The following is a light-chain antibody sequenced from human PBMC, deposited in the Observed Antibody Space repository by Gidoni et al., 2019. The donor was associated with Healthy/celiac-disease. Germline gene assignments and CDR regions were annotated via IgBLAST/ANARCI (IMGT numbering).Light chain of an antibody. J-gene: IGKJ3*01. CDR1: QSVSSY. CDR3: RQRSNWPRFT. Sequence: EIVLTQSPATLSLSPGERATLSCRASQSVSSYLAWYQQKPGQAPRLLIYDASNRATGIPARFSGSGSGTVFTLTISSLEPEDFAVYYCRQRSNWPRFTFGPGTKVDIK. V-gene: IGKV3-11*01. CDR2: DAS.